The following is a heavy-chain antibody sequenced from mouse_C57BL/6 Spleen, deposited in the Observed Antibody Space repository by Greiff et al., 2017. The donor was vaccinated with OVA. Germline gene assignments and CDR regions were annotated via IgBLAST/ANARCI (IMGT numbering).Heavy chain of an antibody. Sequence: VQLKQSGPELVKPGASVKMSCKASGYTFTDYYMHWVKQKPGKGLEWIGEIYPGSGNTYYNEKFKGKATLTADTSSSTAYMQLSSLTSEDSAVYFCASPRFITTVVGPFAYWGQGTLVTVSA. CDR1: YTFTDYYM. V-gene: IGHV1-83*01. CDR2: YPGSGNTY. D-gene: IGHD1-1*01. CDR3: SPRFITTVVGPFAY. J-gene: IGHJ3*01.